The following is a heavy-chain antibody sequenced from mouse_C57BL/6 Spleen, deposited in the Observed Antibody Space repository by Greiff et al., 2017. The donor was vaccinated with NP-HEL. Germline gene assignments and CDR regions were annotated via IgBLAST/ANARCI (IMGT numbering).Heavy chain of an antibody. J-gene: IGHJ3*01. V-gene: IGHV1-64*01. CDR2: IHPNSGST. D-gene: IGHD2-4*01. Sequence: QVQLKESGAELVKPGASVKLSCKASGYTFTSYWMHWVKQRPGQGLEWIGMIHPNSGSTNYNEKFKSKATLTVDKSSSTAYMQLSSLTSEDSAVYCCANRYDYDVGFAYWGQGTLVTVSA. CDR3: ANRYDYDVGFAY. CDR1: GYTFTSYW.